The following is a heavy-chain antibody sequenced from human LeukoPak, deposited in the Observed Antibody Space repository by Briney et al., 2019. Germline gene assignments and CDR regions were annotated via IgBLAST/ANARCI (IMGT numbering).Heavy chain of an antibody. V-gene: IGHV4-4*07. D-gene: IGHD1-7*01. CDR1: GGSITSYY. CDR3: AGVNYLAPFDY. J-gene: IGHJ4*02. CDR2: IYSSGST. Sequence: SETLSLTCSVSGGSITSYYWSWIRQSARKGLEWIGRIYSSGSTNYNPSLESRVTMSVDTSKNQFYLKLRSVTAADTAVYYCAGVNYLAPFDYWGQGTQVTVSS.